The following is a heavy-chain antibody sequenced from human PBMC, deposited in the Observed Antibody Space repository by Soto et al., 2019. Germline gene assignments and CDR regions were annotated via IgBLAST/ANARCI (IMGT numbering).Heavy chain of an antibody. CDR1: GFSFSDHY. J-gene: IGHJ4*02. D-gene: IGHD3-10*01. V-gene: IGHV3-11*01. Sequence: GGSLRLSCAASGFSFSDHYMTWIRQAPGKGLEWVSKISGDGTTTYYADSVKGRLTVSRVNAENSVYLQMNSLRAEDTAVYYCASDPYYYASGFWGQGTLVTVSS. CDR2: ISGDGTTT. CDR3: ASDPYYYASGF.